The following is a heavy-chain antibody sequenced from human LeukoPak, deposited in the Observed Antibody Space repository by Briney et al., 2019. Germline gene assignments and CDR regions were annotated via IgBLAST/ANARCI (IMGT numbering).Heavy chain of an antibody. V-gene: IGHV3-30*01. D-gene: IGHD4-23*01. CDR3: ATTHLNSQALKV. Sequence: GGSLTLTCEASGVTFSTYAMHWVRQPPGKGLEWVAITSSDETHKYDADSVRGRFTTSRDNFKNTLYLQVKSLRAEDTAVFYFATTHLNSQALKVWGQGTVVTVSP. CDR1: GVTFSTYA. J-gene: IGHJ3*01. CDR2: TSSDETHK.